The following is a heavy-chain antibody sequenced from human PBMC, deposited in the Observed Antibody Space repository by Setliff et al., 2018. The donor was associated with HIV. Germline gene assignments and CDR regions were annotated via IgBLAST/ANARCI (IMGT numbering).Heavy chain of an antibody. D-gene: IGHD4-4*01. CDR1: GNSFHSYA. J-gene: IGHJ6*03. CDR2: IIPLFGSE. V-gene: IGHV1-69*13. CDR3: AKGGPTVSEGSYMDV. Sequence: SVKVSCKASGNSFHSYAFSWVRQAPGQGLEWMGGIIPLFGSEKYAQKFQGRVTITADESTSTVYMEVSGLRFEDTGVYFCAKGGPTVSEGSYMDVWGKGTTVTVSS.